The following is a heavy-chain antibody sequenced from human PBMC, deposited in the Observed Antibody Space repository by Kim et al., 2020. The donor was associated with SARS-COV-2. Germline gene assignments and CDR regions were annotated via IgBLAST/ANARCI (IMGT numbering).Heavy chain of an antibody. CDR1: GLTFNSYW. Sequence: GGSLRLSCVVSGLTFNSYWMHWVRQAPGKGLVWVSRINSDGSDIIYADSVKGRFTISRDNSRNTLYLQMNSLRAEDTAVYYCARDSTLPQYDSSGYYPDYWGQGTLVTVSS. J-gene: IGHJ4*02. CDR3: ARDSTLPQYDSSGYYPDY. V-gene: IGHV3-74*01. D-gene: IGHD3-22*01. CDR2: INSDGSDI.